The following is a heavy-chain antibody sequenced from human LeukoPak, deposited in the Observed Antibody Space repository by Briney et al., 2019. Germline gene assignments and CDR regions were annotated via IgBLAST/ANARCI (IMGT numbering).Heavy chain of an antibody. CDR2: INEDGSQK. CDR3: ARGLATAGAY. Sequence: GGSLRLSCVDSGLTFNKYWMSWVRQAPGKGLEWVANINEDGSQKFSVGSVRGRFTISRDNGKKSVYLQLNSLRAEDTAVYYCARGLATAGAYWGQGTLVTVSS. V-gene: IGHV3-7*01. D-gene: IGHD6-13*01. CDR1: GLTFNKYW. J-gene: IGHJ4*02.